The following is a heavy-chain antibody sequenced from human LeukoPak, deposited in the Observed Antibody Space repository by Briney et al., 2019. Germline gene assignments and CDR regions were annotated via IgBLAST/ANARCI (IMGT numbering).Heavy chain of an antibody. D-gene: IGHD5-18*01. V-gene: IGHV4-59*08. CDR2: IYYSGST. CDR3: ASPLGYSYGRHFDY. J-gene: IGHJ4*02. CDR1: GGSISSYY. Sequence: KPSETLSLTCTVSGGSISSYYWSWIRQPPGKGLEWIGYIYYSGSTNYNPSLKSRVTISVDTSKNQFSLKLSSVTAADTAVYYCASPLGYSYGRHFDYWGQGTLVTVSS.